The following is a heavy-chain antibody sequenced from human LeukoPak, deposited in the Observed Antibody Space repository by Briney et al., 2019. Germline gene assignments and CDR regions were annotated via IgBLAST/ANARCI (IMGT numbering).Heavy chain of an antibody. D-gene: IGHD2-2*01. CDR1: GYSFGIFG. V-gene: IGHV1-18*01. Sequence: ASVKVSCKASGYSFGIFGISWVRQAPRQGLEWMGWISAKNGNTKYAQNLQGRVTMTTDTPTSTAYMELRSLRSDDTAVYYCARVGVVVPAAWFDPWGQGTLVTVSS. CDR3: ARVGVVVPAAWFDP. J-gene: IGHJ5*02. CDR2: ISAKNGNT.